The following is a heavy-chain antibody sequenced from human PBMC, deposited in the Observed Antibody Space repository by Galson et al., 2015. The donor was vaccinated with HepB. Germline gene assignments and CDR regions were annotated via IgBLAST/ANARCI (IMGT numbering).Heavy chain of an antibody. CDR2: ISYDRSNK. V-gene: IGHV3-30*18. J-gene: IGHJ5*02. D-gene: IGHD3-22*01. CDR3: AKGYYDSSGYEDDWHTFDP. CDR1: GFTFSNYA. Sequence: SLRLSCAASGFTFSNYAMHWARQAPGKGLEWVAFISYDRSNKYYADSVKGRFTISRDNSKNTLYLQMNSLRAEDTAVYYCAKGYYDSSGYEDDWHTFDPWGQGTLVTVSS.